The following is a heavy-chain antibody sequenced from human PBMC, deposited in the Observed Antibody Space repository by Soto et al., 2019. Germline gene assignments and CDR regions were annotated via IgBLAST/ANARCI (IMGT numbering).Heavy chain of an antibody. J-gene: IGHJ6*02. CDR3: ARAAIAYSVYDGLGYGMDV. CDR1: GGTFSSYA. D-gene: IGHD5-12*01. CDR2: IIPIFGTA. Sequence: QVQLVQSGAEVKKPGSSVKVSCTASGGTFSSYAISWVRQAPGQGLEWMGGIIPIFGTANYAQKFQGRVTITADKSTGTAYMELSSLRSEDTAVYDCARAAIAYSVYDGLGYGMDVWGQGTTVTVSS. V-gene: IGHV1-69*06.